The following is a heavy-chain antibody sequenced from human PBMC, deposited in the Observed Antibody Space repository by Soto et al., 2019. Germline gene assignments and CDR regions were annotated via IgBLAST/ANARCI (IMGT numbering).Heavy chain of an antibody. V-gene: IGHV4-59*01. D-gene: IGHD6-13*01. CDR1: GVSTNNYY. CDR2: VYNSGST. J-gene: IGHJ4*02. Sequence: PSETLSRNCTLSGVSTNNYYWTWIRQPPWKGLEWIGYVYNSGSTNYNPSLKSRVTISEDTSKSQFSLKVNSMTAADTAVYYCARYRREAVAGYTLDNWGQGILVTDSS. CDR3: ARYRREAVAGYTLDN.